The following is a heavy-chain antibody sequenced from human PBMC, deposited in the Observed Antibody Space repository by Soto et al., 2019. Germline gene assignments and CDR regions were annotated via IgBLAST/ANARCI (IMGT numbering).Heavy chain of an antibody. J-gene: IGHJ4*02. CDR1: GYTFNDYY. CDR3: ARPPFPGCLNAVCYPLDY. D-gene: IGHD2-8*01. CDR2: INASGGST. V-gene: IGHV1-46*02. Sequence: QVQLVQSGAEVKKPGASVKVSCKASGYTFNDYYLHWVRQAPGQGLKWMGMINASGGSTSYAQKFQGRVTMTRDTSTTTVYMEVSSLKSEDTAVYYCARPPFPGCLNAVCYPLDYWGQGTLVTVSS.